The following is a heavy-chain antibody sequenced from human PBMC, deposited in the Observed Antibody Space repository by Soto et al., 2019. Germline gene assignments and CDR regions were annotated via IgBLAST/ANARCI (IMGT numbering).Heavy chain of an antibody. Sequence: QVQLQESGPGLGKPSQTLSLTCTVSGGSINRGGYYWTWIRQHPGKGLEWIGSVYYSGSTNYNPSLKSRVTISVATSKNQFSLKLSSVSAADTAVYYCARGAGGNFYFDYWGQGTLVTVSS. V-gene: IGHV4-31*03. J-gene: IGHJ4*02. CDR3: ARGAGGNFYFDY. D-gene: IGHD2-21*02. CDR2: VYYSGST. CDR1: GGSINRGGYY.